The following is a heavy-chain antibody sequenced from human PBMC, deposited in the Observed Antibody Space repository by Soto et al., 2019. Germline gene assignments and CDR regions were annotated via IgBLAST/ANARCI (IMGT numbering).Heavy chain of an antibody. Sequence: GESLKISCAASGFTFSSYAMHWVRQAPGKGLEWVAVISYDGSNKYYADSVKGRFTISRDNSKNTLYLQMNSLRAEDTAVYYCAREREEMATIPNAFDIWGQGTMVTVSS. CDR2: ISYDGSNK. J-gene: IGHJ3*02. D-gene: IGHD5-12*01. V-gene: IGHV3-30-3*01. CDR1: GFTFSSYA. CDR3: AREREEMATIPNAFDI.